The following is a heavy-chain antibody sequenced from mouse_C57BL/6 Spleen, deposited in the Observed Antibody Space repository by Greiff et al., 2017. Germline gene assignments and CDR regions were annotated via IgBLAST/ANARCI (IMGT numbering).Heavy chain of an antibody. CDR1: GFTFSDFY. V-gene: IGHV7-1*01. J-gene: IGHJ1*03. CDR3: AREAGGNWDGYWYFDV. Sequence: DVQLVESGGGLVQSGRSLRLSCATSGFTFSDFYMEWVRQAPGKGLEWIAASRNKANDYTTEYSASVKGRFIVSRDTSQSILYLQMNALRAEDTAIYYCAREAGGNWDGYWYFDVWGTGTTVTVSS. D-gene: IGHD4-1*01. CDR2: SRNKANDYTT.